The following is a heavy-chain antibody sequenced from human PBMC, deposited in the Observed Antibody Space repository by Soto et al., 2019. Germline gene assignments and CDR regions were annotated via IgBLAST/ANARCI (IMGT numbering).Heavy chain of an antibody. Sequence: SETLSLTCTVSGGSISSYYWSWIRQPPGKGLEWIGYIYYSGSTNYNPSLKSRVTISVDTSKNQFSLKLSSVTAADTAVYYCARGSSTAGPYYGTHVWGQGTTVTVSS. D-gene: IGHD6-6*01. CDR1: GGSISSYY. V-gene: IGHV4-59*01. CDR3: ARGSSTAGPYYGTHV. J-gene: IGHJ6*02. CDR2: IYYSGST.